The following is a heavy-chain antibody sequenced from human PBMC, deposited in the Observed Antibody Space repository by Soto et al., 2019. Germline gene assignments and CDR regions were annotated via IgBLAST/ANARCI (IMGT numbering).Heavy chain of an antibody. D-gene: IGHD3-3*01. CDR1: GFTFSSYG. Sequence: GGALRLSCAASGFTFSSYGMSWVRQAPGKGLEWVANIKQDGSEKYYVDSVKGRFTISRDNAKNSLYLQMNSLRAEDTAVYYCARDQSQFWSGYFESYYYYGMGVWGQGTTVTVSS. CDR3: ARDQSQFWSGYFESYYYYGMGV. J-gene: IGHJ6*02. V-gene: IGHV3-7*01. CDR2: IKQDGSEK.